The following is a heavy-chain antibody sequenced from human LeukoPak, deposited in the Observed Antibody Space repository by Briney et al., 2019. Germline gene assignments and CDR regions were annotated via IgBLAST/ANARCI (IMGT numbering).Heavy chain of an antibody. Sequence: SQTLSLTCTVSGGSISSGSNYWSWIRQPAGKGLEWIGRIYTSGSTNYNPSLKSRVTISGDMSKNQFSLKLSSVTAADTAVYYCAKEATEGPYYYASGRLFRGYFDYWGQGTLVTVSS. V-gene: IGHV4-61*02. D-gene: IGHD3-10*01. CDR3: AKEATEGPYYYASGRLFRGYFDY. CDR1: GGSISSGSNY. CDR2: IYTSGST. J-gene: IGHJ4*02.